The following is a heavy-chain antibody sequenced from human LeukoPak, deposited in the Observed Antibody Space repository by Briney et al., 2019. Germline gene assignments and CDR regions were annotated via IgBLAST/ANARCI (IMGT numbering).Heavy chain of an antibody. CDR2: IYPGDAGT. Sequence: GESLNISCKGPGYSFTSYWIGWARRMPGKGLEWMGIIYPGDAGTTYSPSFQAHATTSADKSISTAYLQWSSLKASDTAMYYCARHVGIAAPFDYWGQGTLVTVSS. V-gene: IGHV5-51*01. D-gene: IGHD6-13*01. J-gene: IGHJ4*02. CDR1: GYSFTSYW. CDR3: ARHVGIAAPFDY.